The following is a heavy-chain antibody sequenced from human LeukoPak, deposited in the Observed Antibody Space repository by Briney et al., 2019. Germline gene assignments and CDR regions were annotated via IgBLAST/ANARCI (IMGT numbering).Heavy chain of an antibody. CDR1: GFTFSSYE. D-gene: IGHD3-3*01. CDR3: ARERSPGVVSRPLGAFDI. V-gene: IGHV3-48*03. CDR2: IRSSGSVI. Sequence: GGSLRLSCAASGFTFSSYEMNWVRQAPGKGLEWVSYIRSSGSVIHYADSVKGRFTISRDNAKNSLYLQMNSLRAEDTAVYYCARERSPGVVSRPLGAFDIWGQGTMVTVSS. J-gene: IGHJ3*02.